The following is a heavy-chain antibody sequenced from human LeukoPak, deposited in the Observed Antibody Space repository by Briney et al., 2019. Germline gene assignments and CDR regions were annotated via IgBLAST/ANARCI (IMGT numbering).Heavy chain of an antibody. CDR3: ATEGIAVAVDY. CDR1: GFTFSSYA. J-gene: IGHJ4*02. CDR2: ISYDGSNK. Sequence: GRSLRLSCAASGFTFSSYAMHWVRQAPGKGLEWVAVISYDGSNKYYADSVKGRFTISRDNSKNTLYLQMNSLRAEERAVYYCATEGIAVAVDYWGQGTLVTVSS. V-gene: IGHV3-30*04. D-gene: IGHD6-19*01.